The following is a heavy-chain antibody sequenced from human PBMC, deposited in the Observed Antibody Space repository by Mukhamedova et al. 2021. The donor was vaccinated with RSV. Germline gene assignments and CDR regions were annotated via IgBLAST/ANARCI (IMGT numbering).Heavy chain of an antibody. V-gene: IGHV4-39*01. Sequence: GWIGSIYYSGSTYYNPSLKSRVTISVDTSKNQFSLKLSSVTAADTAVYYCARPRTNNYFDSSGWYFDYCGQGTMATVSS. J-gene: IGHJ4*02. CDR2: IYYSGST. CDR3: ARPRTNNYFDSSGWYFDY. D-gene: IGHD3-22*01.